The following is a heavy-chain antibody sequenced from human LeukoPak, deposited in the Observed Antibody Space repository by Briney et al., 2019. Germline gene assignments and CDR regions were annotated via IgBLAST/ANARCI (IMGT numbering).Heavy chain of an antibody. CDR2: ISSSSSYI. D-gene: IGHD4-17*01. CDR1: GFTFSSYS. Sequence: PGGSLRLSCAASGFTFSSYSMNWVRQAPGKGLEWVSSISSSSSYIYYADSVKGRFTISRDNAKNSLYLQMNSLRAEDTAVHYCARADYGDYPIDYWGQGTLVTVSS. V-gene: IGHV3-21*01. CDR3: ARADYGDYPIDY. J-gene: IGHJ4*02.